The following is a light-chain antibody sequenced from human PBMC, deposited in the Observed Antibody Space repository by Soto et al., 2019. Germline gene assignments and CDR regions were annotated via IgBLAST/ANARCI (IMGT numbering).Light chain of an antibody. CDR1: QNIGTS. CDR3: QQYNSYSIT. V-gene: IGKV1-5*01. CDR2: DAS. Sequence: DIQMTQSPSTLSASVGDRVTITCRASQNIGTSLAWYQQTPGKAPKLLISDASTLESGVPSRFGGSGSGTEFTLTISSLQPDDFATYYCQQYNSYSITFRQGTRLENK. J-gene: IGKJ5*01.